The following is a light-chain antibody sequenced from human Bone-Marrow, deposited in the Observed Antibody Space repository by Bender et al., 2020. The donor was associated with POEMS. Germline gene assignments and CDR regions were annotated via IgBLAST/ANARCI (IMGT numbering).Light chain of an antibody. CDR2: GNN. V-gene: IGLV1-44*01. CDR3: AVWDDSLNGWV. J-gene: IGLJ3*02. CDR1: SSNIGAHA. Sequence: QSVLTQSPSVSGAPGQRVTISCSGGSSNIGAHAVNWYQHLPGTAPKLLIYGNNNRPSGVPDRFSGSKSGTSASLAITGLQAEDGADYYCAVWDDSLNGWVFGGGTKLTVL.